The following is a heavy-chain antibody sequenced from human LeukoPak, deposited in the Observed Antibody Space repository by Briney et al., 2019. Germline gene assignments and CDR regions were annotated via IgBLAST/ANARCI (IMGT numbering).Heavy chain of an antibody. CDR3: AKDRLRYCSSTSCYPFDY. Sequence: PGRSLRLSCAASGFTFSSYGMHWVRQAPGKGLEWVAVIWYDGSNKYYADSVKGRFTISRDNSKNTLHLQMNSLRAEDTAVYYCAKDRLRYCSSTSCYPFDYWGQGTLVTVSS. D-gene: IGHD2-2*01. V-gene: IGHV3-33*06. CDR2: IWYDGSNK. J-gene: IGHJ4*02. CDR1: GFTFSSYG.